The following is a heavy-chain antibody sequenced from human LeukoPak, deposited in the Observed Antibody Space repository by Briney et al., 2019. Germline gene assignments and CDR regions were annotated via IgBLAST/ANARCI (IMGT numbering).Heavy chain of an antibody. J-gene: IGHJ4*02. CDR2: IIPILGIA. D-gene: IGHD6-19*01. V-gene: IGHV1-69*04. CDR1: GGTFSSYA. Sequence: ASVTVSCKASGGTFSSYAISWVRQAPGQGLEWMGRIIPILGIANYAQKFQGRVTITADKSTSTAYMELSSLRSEDTAVYYCARDRIAVAGVFDYWGQGTLVTVSS. CDR3: ARDRIAVAGVFDY.